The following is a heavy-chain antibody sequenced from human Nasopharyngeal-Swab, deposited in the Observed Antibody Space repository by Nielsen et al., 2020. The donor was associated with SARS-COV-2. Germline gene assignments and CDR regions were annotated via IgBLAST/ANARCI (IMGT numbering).Heavy chain of an antibody. CDR3: AKDNNPGIAVAGTLYYYMDV. J-gene: IGHJ6*03. V-gene: IGHV3-9*01. CDR1: GFTLDDYA. Sequence: SLKISCAASGFTLDDYAMHWVRQAPGKGLEWVSGISWNSGSIGYADSVKGRFTISRDNAKNSLYLQMNSLRAEDTALYYCAKDNNPGIAVAGTLYYYMDVWGKGTTVTVSS. D-gene: IGHD6-19*01. CDR2: ISWNSGSI.